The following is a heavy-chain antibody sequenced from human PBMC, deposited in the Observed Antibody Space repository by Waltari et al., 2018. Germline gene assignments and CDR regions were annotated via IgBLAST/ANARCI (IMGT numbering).Heavy chain of an antibody. CDR2: INSDESST. CDR1: GFTFSGYW. V-gene: IGHV3-74*01. J-gene: IGHJ4*02. D-gene: IGHD3-10*01. Sequence: EVQLVESGGGLVQPGGSLKLSCAASGFTFSGYWMHWFRQAPGKGLVWVSRINSDESSTSYADSVKGRFTISRDNAKNTLYLQMKSLRAEDTAVYYCARGGSYSNTYFDYWGQGTLVTVSS. CDR3: ARGGSYSNTYFDY.